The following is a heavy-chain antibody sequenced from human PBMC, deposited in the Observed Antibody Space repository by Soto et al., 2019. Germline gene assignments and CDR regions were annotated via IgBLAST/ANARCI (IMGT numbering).Heavy chain of an antibody. D-gene: IGHD3-3*01. V-gene: IGHV1-46*01. CDR1: GYTFTSYY. CDR3: ARGSSWTPIFGVVNPDYYYGMDV. CDR2: INPSGGST. Sequence: ASVKVYWKASGYTFTSYYRHCVRKTTEQGLEWKGIINPSGGSTSYAQKFQGRATMTRDTSTSTVYMELSSLRSEDTAVYYCARGSSWTPIFGVVNPDYYYGMDVWGQGTTVTVSS. J-gene: IGHJ6*02.